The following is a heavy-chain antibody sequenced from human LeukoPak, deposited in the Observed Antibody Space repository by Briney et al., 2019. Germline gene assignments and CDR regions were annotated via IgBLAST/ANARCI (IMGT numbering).Heavy chain of an antibody. Sequence: GGSLRLSCATSGFIFSSYWMCWVRQAPGKGPEWVANIKSDGSEEYYGDSVKGRFTISRDNAKNSLYLQMNSLRVEDTAVYYCARGDLWLGHWGQGSLVTVSS. V-gene: IGHV3-7*01. J-gene: IGHJ4*02. D-gene: IGHD3-10*01. CDR2: IKSDGSEE. CDR3: ARGDLWLGH. CDR1: GFIFSSYW.